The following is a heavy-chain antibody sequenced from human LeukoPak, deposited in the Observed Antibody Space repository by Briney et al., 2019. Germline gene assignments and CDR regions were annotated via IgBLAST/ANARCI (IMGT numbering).Heavy chain of an antibody. CDR3: ARGYYDSSGYYTGYFDY. CDR1: GFTVSSNY. J-gene: IGHJ4*02. Sequence: GGSLRLSCAASGFTVSSNYMSWVRQAPGKGLEWVSVIYSGGSTYYADSVKGRFTISRDNSKNTLYLQMNSLRAEDTAVYYCARGYYDSSGYYTGYFDYWGQRTLVTVSS. CDR2: IYSGGST. V-gene: IGHV3-66*01. D-gene: IGHD3-22*01.